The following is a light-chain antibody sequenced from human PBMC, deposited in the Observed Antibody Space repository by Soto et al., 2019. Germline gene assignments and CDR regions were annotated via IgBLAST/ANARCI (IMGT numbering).Light chain of an antibody. V-gene: IGKV1-5*03. CDR1: QSVRTW. CDR3: QQYNSDSGLT. Sequence: DIQMTQSPSTLSASVGDRVTITCRASQSVRTWLAWYQQKPGKAPKLLTYKTSNLESGAPSRFSGSGSGTEFTLTISSLQPEDFATYYCQQYNSDSGLTFGGGTKVEIK. CDR2: KTS. J-gene: IGKJ4*01.